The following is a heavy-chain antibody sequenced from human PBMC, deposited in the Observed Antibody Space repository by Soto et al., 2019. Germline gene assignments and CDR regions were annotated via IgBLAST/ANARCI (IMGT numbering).Heavy chain of an antibody. CDR2: ISYDGSNK. D-gene: IGHD5-18*01. CDR1: GFTFSSYA. J-gene: IGHJ4*02. V-gene: IGHV3-30-3*01. Sequence: GGSLRLSCAASGFTFSSYAMHWVRQAPGKGLEWVAVISYDGSNKYYADSVKGRFTISRDNSKNTLYLQMNSLRAEDTAVYYCARVPDVDTAMDPRGYFDYWGQGTLVTVSS. CDR3: ARVPDVDTAMDPRGYFDY.